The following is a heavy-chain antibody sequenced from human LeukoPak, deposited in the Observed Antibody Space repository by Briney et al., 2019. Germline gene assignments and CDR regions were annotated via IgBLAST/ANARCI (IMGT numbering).Heavy chain of an antibody. V-gene: IGHV1-2*02. J-gene: IGHJ6*03. CDR2: INPNSGGT. D-gene: IGHD2-8*01. CDR1: GYTFTGYY. CDR3: ASASIVLHDDYYYMDV. Sequence: ASVKVSCKASGYTFTGYYMHWVRQAPGQGLEWMGWINPNSGGTNYAQKFQGRVTMTRDTSISTAYMELSRLRSDDTAVYYCASASIVLHDDYYYMDVWGKGTTVTISS.